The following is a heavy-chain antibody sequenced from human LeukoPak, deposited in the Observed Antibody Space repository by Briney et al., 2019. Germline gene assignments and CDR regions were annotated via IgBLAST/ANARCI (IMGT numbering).Heavy chain of an antibody. CDR2: ISGSGGST. Sequence: GGSLRLSCAASGFTFSSYAMSGVGQAPGKGLEWVSAISGSGGSTYYADSVKGRFTISRDNSKNTLNLQMNSLRAEDTAVYYCAKARAKGVAAAGSYWGQGTLVTVSS. V-gene: IGHV3-23*01. J-gene: IGHJ4*02. CDR1: GFTFSSYA. D-gene: IGHD6-13*01. CDR3: AKARAKGVAAAGSY.